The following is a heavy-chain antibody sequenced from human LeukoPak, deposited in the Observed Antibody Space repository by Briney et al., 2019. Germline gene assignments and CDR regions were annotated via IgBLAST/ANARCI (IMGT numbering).Heavy chain of an antibody. CDR1: GGSISSYY. CDR2: IYTSGST. CDR3: ARDQPERGRLSDY. J-gene: IGHJ4*02. V-gene: IGHV4-4*07. Sequence: SETLSLTCTVSGGSISSYYWGWIRQPAGKGLEWIGHIYTSGSTNYNPSPKSRVTMSVDTSKNQFSLKLTSVTAADTAVYYCARDQPERGRLSDYWGQGTLDTVSS. D-gene: IGHD3-16*02.